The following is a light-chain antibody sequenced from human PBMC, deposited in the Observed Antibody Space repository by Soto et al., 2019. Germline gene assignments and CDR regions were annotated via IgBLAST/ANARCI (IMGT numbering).Light chain of an antibody. J-gene: IGKJ2*01. CDR1: QTISSW. CDR3: QQYNSPYT. Sequence: DIQMTQSPSTLSASVGDRVTMTCRAIQTISSWLAWYQQKPGKAPKLLIYKASSLESGVPSRFSGSGSGTEFTLTISSLQPDDFATYYCQQYNSPYTFGQGTKLEIK. CDR2: KAS. V-gene: IGKV1-5*03.